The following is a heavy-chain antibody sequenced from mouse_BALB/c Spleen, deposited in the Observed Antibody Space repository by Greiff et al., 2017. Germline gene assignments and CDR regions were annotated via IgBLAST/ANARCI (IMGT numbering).Heavy chain of an antibody. J-gene: IGHJ2*01. CDR2: ISTYYGNT. Sequence: QVQLKQSGPELVRPGVSVKISCKGSGYTFTDYAMHWVKQSHAKSLEWIGVISTYYGNTNYNQKFKGKATMTVYKSSSTAYMELARLTSEDSAIYYCASGGNSYFDYWGQGTTLTVSS. V-gene: IGHV1-67*01. D-gene: IGHD2-1*01. CDR1: GYTFTDYA. CDR3: ASGGNSYFDY.